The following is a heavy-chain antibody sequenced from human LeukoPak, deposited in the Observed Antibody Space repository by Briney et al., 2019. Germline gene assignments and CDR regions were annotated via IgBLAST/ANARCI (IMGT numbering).Heavy chain of an antibody. Sequence: GGSLRLSCAASGFTFSSYWMSWVRQAPGKGLEWVANIDQGGNVKYYVDSVKGRFTISRDNAKNSLYLQMNSLRADDTAVYYCARAKFGDFDYWGQGALVTVSS. D-gene: IGHD3-16*01. CDR3: ARAKFGDFDY. J-gene: IGHJ4*02. CDR1: GFTFSSYW. V-gene: IGHV3-7*05. CDR2: IDQGGNVK.